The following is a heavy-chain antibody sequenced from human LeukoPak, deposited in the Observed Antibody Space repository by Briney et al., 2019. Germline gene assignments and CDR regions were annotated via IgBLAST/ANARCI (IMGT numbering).Heavy chain of an antibody. CDR3: ARDEDYGIFVNIDY. D-gene: IGHD4-17*01. CDR1: GYTFTSYD. V-gene: IGHV1-8*01. CDR2: MNPNSGNT. Sequence: ASVKVSCKASGYTFTSYDINWVRQATGQGLEWMGWMNPNSGNTGYAQKFQGRVTMTRNTSISTAYMELRSLTSDDTAVYYCARDEDYGIFVNIDYWGQGTLVTVSS. J-gene: IGHJ4*02.